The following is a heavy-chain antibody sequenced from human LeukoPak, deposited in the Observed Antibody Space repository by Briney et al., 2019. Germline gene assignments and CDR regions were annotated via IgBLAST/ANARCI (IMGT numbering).Heavy chain of an antibody. V-gene: IGHV5-51*01. D-gene: IGHD3-10*01. CDR1: GYSFTSYW. CDR2: IYPGDSDT. Sequence: GESLKISCKGSGYSFTSYWIGWVRQMPGKGLEWMGIIYPGDSDTRYSPSFQGQVTISADKSISTAYLQWSSLKASDTAMYYCASSVYGSGSYLGAFDIWGQGTMVTVSS. J-gene: IGHJ3*02. CDR3: ASSVYGSGSYLGAFDI.